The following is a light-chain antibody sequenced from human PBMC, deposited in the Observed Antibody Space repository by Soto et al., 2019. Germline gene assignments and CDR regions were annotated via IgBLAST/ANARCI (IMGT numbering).Light chain of an antibody. CDR2: DVT. J-gene: IGLJ2*01. CDR3: SSYTSSSTRV. CDR1: SSDVGGYNY. Sequence: QSALTQPASVSGSPGQSFTISCTGTSSDVGGYNYVSWHQQHPGKAPKLMIYDVTNRPSGVSNRFSGSKSGNTASLTISGLQAEDEADYYCSSYTSSSTRVFGGGTKLTVL. V-gene: IGLV2-14*01.